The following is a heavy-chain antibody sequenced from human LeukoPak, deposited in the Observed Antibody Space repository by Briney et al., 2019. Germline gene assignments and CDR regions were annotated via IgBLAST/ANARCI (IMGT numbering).Heavy chain of an antibody. CDR2: IIPILGIA. J-gene: IGHJ6*02. CDR3: ARDGVVRPPDCSSTSCPYNYYYYGMDV. Sequence: SAKVSCKASGGTFSSYTISWVRQAPGQGLEWMGRIIPILGIANYAQKFQGRVTITADKSTSTAYMELSSLRSEDTAVYYCARDGVVRPPDCSSTSCPYNYYYYGMDVWGQGTTVTVSS. CDR1: GGTFSSYT. D-gene: IGHD2-2*01. V-gene: IGHV1-69*02.